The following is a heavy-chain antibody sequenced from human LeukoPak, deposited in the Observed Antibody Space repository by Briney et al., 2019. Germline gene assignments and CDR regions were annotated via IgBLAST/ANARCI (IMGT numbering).Heavy chain of an antibody. CDR2: IYYSGST. Sequence: PSETLSLTCTVSGGSISSYYWSWIRQPPGKGLEWIGYIYYSGSTNYNPSLKSRVTISVDTSKNQFSLKLSSVTAADTAVYYCARGYYDSSGYYGYYFDYWGQGTLVTVSS. J-gene: IGHJ4*02. D-gene: IGHD3-22*01. CDR3: ARGYYDSSGYYGYYFDY. V-gene: IGHV4-59*01. CDR1: GGSISSYY.